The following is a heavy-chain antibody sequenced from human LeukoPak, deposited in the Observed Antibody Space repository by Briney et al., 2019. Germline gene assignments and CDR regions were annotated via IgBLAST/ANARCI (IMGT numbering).Heavy chain of an antibody. CDR1: GGSISSSNW. D-gene: IGHD6-13*01. J-gene: IGHJ2*01. Sequence: KPSETLSLTCAVSGGSISSSNWWSWVRQPPGKGLEWIGEIYHSGSTNYNPSLKSRVTISVDKSKNQFSLKLSSVTAADTAVYYCARDSRVAAAVTYWYFDLWGRGTLVTVSS. CDR3: ARDSRVAAAVTYWYFDL. V-gene: IGHV4-4*02. CDR2: IYHSGST.